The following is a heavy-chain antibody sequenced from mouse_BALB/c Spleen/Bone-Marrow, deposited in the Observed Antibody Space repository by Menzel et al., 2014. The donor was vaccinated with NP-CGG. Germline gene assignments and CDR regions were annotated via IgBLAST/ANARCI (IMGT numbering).Heavy chain of an antibody. CDR1: GFNIKDTY. CDR3: AREPTYAMDY. V-gene: IGHV14-3*02. Sequence: VQLKHSGAELVKPGASVKLSCTASGFNIKDTYMHWVKQRPEQGLEWIGRIDPANGNTKSAPKFQGKATITADTSSNTAYLQRSSLTSEDTAVYYCAREPTYAMDYWGQGASVTVSS. D-gene: IGHD2-10*01. J-gene: IGHJ4*01. CDR2: IDPANGNT.